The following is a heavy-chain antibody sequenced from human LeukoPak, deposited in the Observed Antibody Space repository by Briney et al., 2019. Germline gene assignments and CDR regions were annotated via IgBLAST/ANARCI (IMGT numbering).Heavy chain of an antibody. Sequence: PSETLSLTCAVSGASVSTYYWSWIRQPPGKGLEWIAYIHYSGNTNYNPSFKSRVTISLDTSKKQFPLKLSSVTAADTAVYYCARRLNTDYGLDVWGQGTTVTVSS. D-gene: IGHD2-2*02. CDR1: GASVSTYY. J-gene: IGHJ6*02. CDR3: ARRLNTDYGLDV. V-gene: IGHV4-59*08. CDR2: IHYSGNT.